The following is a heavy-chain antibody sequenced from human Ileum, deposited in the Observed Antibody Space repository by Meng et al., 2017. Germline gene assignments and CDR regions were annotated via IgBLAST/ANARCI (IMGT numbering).Heavy chain of an antibody. Sequence: ASVKVSCKASGYTFTSYGISWVRQAPGQGLEWMGWISAYNGNTNYAQKLQGRVIMTTDTSTSTAYMELRSLRSDDTAVYYCARYYYGSGSYYNVDYWGQGTLVTVSS. CDR1: GYTFTSYG. V-gene: IGHV1-18*01. CDR3: ARYYYGSGSYYNVDY. D-gene: IGHD3-10*01. CDR2: ISAYNGNT. J-gene: IGHJ4*02.